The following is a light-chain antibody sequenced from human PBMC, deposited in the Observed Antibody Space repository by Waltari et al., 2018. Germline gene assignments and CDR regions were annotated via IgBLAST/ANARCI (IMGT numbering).Light chain of an antibody. Sequence: IVLTQSPATLSLSPGERATLSCRASQSVASYLAWYQQKPGQAPRLLIYEASNRATDIPARFSGSGSGTDFTLTISSLEPEDFAVYYCQQRSNWPLTFGGGTKVEIK. V-gene: IGKV3-11*01. CDR3: QQRSNWPLT. CDR1: QSVASY. J-gene: IGKJ4*01. CDR2: EAS.